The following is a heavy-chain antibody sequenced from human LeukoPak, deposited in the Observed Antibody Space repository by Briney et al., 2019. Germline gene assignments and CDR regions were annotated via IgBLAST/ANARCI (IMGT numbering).Heavy chain of an antibody. Sequence: ASVRVSCTASGYTFTNYDINWVRQATGQALEWVGWMNPNSGNRGYAESFQGRVTMTMNTSVNTAYMELITLTSEDTAVYYCARVPTYFDRVWGISETQEFDYWGQGTLVTVSS. V-gene: IGHV1-8*01. D-gene: IGHD3-16*01. CDR3: ARVPTYFDRVWGISETQEFDY. J-gene: IGHJ4*02. CDR2: MNPNSGNR. CDR1: GYTFTNYD.